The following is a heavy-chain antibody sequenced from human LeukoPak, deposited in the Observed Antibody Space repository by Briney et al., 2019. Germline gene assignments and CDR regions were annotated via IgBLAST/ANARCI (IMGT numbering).Heavy chain of an antibody. CDR3: APYYDILTGYPY. V-gene: IGHV3-48*03. Sequence: QPGGSLRLSCAASGFTFSSYEMNWVRQAPGKGLEWVSYISSSGSTIYYAESVKGRFTISRDNAKNSLYLQMNSLRAEDTAVYYCAPYYDILTGYPYWGQGTLVTVSS. CDR2: ISSSGSTI. J-gene: IGHJ4*02. D-gene: IGHD3-9*01. CDR1: GFTFSSYE.